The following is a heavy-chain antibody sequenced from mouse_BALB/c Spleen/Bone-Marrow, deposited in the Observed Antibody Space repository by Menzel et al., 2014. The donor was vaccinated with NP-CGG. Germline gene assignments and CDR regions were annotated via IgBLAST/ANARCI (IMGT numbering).Heavy chain of an antibody. CDR3: TRYGNSHYYAMDY. CDR2: IDPSDSET. J-gene: IGHJ4*01. V-gene: IGHV1-69*02. D-gene: IGHD1-1*01. CDR1: RYTFTSYW. Sequence: VQLQQSGAELVKPGAPVKLSCKASRYTFTSYWMNWVKQRPGRGLEWIGRIDPSDSETHYNQNFKDKATLTVDKSSSTAYMQLSSPTSEDSAVYYCTRYGNSHYYAMDYWGQGTSVTVSS.